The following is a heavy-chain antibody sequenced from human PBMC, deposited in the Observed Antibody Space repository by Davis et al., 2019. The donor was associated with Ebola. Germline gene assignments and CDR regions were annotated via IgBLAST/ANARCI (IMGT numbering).Heavy chain of an antibody. D-gene: IGHD1-20*01. V-gene: IGHV3-48*03. CDR1: GFTFSGYA. J-gene: IGHJ6*02. CDR3: ARDNWNYAMDV. Sequence: PGGSLRLSCAASGFTFSGYAMNWVRQAPGRGLEWVSYIGGSGSNIYYADSVRGRLTISRDNAKNTLYLQMNSLRAEDTAVYYCARDNWNYAMDVWGQGTTVTVSS. CDR2: IGGSGSNI.